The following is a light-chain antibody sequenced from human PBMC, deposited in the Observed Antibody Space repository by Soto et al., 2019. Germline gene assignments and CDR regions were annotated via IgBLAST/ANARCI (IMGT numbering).Light chain of an antibody. Sequence: ALTQPASVSGSPGQSIAISCTGSSSDIGDYNYVSWYQQHPGKAPKLMIYDVSNRPSGVSNRFSGSMSGNTASLTISGLQPEDEADYYCSSYTGSSTVVFGGGTKLTVL. CDR1: SSDIGDYNY. CDR3: SSYTGSSTVV. CDR2: DVS. J-gene: IGLJ2*01. V-gene: IGLV2-14*01.